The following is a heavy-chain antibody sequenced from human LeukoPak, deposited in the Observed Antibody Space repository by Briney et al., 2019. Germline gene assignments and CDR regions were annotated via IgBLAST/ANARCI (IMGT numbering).Heavy chain of an antibody. Sequence: SGTLSLTCGVSGGSISNTNWWTRVRQPQGKGLEWIGEVNLQGSTNYNPSLKSRVAISVDKSENHISLKLTSVTAADTAVYYCAREGGPYRPLDYSGQGTLVTVAS. J-gene: IGHJ4*02. CDR1: GGSISNTNW. CDR3: AREGGPYRPLDY. CDR2: VNLQGST. V-gene: IGHV4-4*02.